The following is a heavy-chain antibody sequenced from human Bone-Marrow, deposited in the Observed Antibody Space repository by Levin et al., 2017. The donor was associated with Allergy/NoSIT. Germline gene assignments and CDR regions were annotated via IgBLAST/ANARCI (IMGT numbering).Heavy chain of an antibody. J-gene: IGHJ4*02. CDR1: GFDFFNAW. Sequence: GGSLRLSCAASGFDFFNAWLHWVRQAPGKGLEWVGRIKSIIDGGASDYAAPVKGRFTISRDDSKDTVYLEMNSLKTEDTAVYYCTTDEIQMWAFNYWGQGTLLTVS. CDR2: IKSIIDGGAS. CDR3: TTDEIQMWAFNY. D-gene: IGHD5-18*01. V-gene: IGHV3-15*01.